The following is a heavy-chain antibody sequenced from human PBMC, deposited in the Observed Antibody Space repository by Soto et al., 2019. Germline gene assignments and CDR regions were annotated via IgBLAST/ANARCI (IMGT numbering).Heavy chain of an antibody. D-gene: IGHD6-13*01. Sequence: QVQLVESGGGVVQPGRSLRLSCAASGFTFSSYGMHWVRQAPGKGLEWVAVIWYDGSNKYYADSVKGRFTISRDNSKNTLSLHMNSLRAEDTAVYYCAREGESSSWYPNLSYWGQGTLVTVSS. CDR3: AREGESSSWYPNLSY. CDR2: IWYDGSNK. V-gene: IGHV3-33*01. J-gene: IGHJ4*02. CDR1: GFTFSSYG.